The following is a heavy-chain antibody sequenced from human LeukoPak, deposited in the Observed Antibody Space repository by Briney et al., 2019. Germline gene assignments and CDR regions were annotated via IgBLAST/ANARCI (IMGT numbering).Heavy chain of an antibody. Sequence: SETLSLTCAVYGGSFSGYYWSWIRQPPGKGLEWIGEINHSGSTNYNPSLKSRVTISVDTSKNQFSLQLSSVTARGRAVYYFGGEWVYDGSANIGGKGTMVTAS. CDR2: INHSGST. D-gene: IGHD3-16*01. CDR3: GGEWVYDGSANI. V-gene: IGHV4-34*01. J-gene: IGHJ3*02. CDR1: GGSFSGYY.